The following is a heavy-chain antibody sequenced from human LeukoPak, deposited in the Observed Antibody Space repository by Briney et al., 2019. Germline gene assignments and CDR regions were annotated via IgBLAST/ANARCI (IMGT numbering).Heavy chain of an antibody. CDR3: ARHRGYSSSSSFDY. J-gene: IGHJ4*02. V-gene: IGHV4-39*01. Sequence: SETLSLTCTVSGGSISSSFYYWGWIRQPPGKGLEWIGSIYYSGSTCYNPSLKSRVTISVDTSKNQFSLKLSSVTAADTAVYYCARHRGYSSSSSFDYWGQGTLVTVSS. CDR1: GGSISSSFYY. D-gene: IGHD6-6*01. CDR2: IYYSGST.